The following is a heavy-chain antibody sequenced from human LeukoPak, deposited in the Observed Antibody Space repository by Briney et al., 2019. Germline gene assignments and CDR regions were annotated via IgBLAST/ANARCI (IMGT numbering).Heavy chain of an antibody. CDR1: GFTFNSCA. CDR2: ISGSSMNT. Sequence: LAGASLRLSCAASGFTFNSCATSCVRQAPGEGPEWVSGISGSSMNTYYADSVTGRLTISRDNSKNTLYLQMNSLRGEDTAVYFCPKGKLLGNGGDNWLDPWGQGTLVTVSS. V-gene: IGHV3-23*01. D-gene: IGHD3-16*01. CDR3: PKGKLLGNGGDNWLDP. J-gene: IGHJ5*02.